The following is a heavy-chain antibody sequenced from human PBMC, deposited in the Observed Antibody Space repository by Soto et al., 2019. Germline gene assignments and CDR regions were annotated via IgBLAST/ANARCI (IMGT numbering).Heavy chain of an antibody. CDR2: ISGSGGST. CDR1: GFTFSSYA. J-gene: IGHJ6*02. Sequence: GGSLRLSCAASGFTFSSYAISWVRQAPGKGLEWVSAISGSGGSTYYADSVKGRFTISRDNSKNTLYLQMNSLRAEDTAVYYCAKGQAFWSGSFYGMDVWGQGTTVTVS. D-gene: IGHD3-3*01. V-gene: IGHV3-23*01. CDR3: AKGQAFWSGSFYGMDV.